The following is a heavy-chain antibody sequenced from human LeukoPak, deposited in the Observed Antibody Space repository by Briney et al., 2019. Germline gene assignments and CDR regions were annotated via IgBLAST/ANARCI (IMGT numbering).Heavy chain of an antibody. D-gene: IGHD3-10*01. CDR2: INHSGST. CDR3: ARGVDCYGSGSYSYYYYYMDV. Sequence: SETLSLTCAVYGGSFSSYYWSWIRQPPGKGLEWIGEINHSGSTNYNPSLKSRVTISVDTSKNQFSLKLSSVTAADTAVYYCARGVDCYGSGSYSYYYYYMDVWGKGTTVTVSS. J-gene: IGHJ6*03. CDR1: GGSFSSYY. V-gene: IGHV4-34*01.